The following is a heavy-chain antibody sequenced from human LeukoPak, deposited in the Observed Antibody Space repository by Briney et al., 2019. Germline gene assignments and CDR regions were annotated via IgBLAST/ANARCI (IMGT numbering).Heavy chain of an antibody. CDR1: GFIFDAYA. V-gene: IGHV3-30*04. J-gene: IGHJ6*03. D-gene: IGHD4-17*01. CDR3: AKDGRNGDYNFDFYMDV. CDR2: ILYDGSNE. Sequence: GGSLRLSCAASGFIFDAYAMHWVRQAPGKGLEWVAVILYDGSNEYYADSVKGRFTISRDNSKNTLFLQMNSLTPEDTAVYYCAKDGRNGDYNFDFYMDVWGKGTTVTV.